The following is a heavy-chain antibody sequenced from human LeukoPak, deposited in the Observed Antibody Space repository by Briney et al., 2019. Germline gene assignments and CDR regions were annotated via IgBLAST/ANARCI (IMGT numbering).Heavy chain of an antibody. CDR2: IYTSGST. Sequence: SQTLSLTCTVSGGSISSGSYYWSWIRQPAGKGLEWIGRIYTSGSTNYNPSLKSRVTISVDTSKNQFSLKLSSVTAADTAVYYCARVAGVPAAPNFDYWGQGTLVTVSS. V-gene: IGHV4-61*02. D-gene: IGHD2-2*01. J-gene: IGHJ4*02. CDR1: GGSISSGSYY. CDR3: ARVAGVPAAPNFDY.